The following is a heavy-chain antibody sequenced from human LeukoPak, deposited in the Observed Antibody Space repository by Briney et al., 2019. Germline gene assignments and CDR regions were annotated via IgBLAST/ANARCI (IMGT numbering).Heavy chain of an antibody. CDR1: GFTFSSHE. Sequence: GGSLRLSCAASGFTFSSHEMNWVRQAPGKGLEWVSYISRSVRTIKYTDSVKGRFTISKANAKNSLYLQMNSLRAEDTAVYYCARQATHDYWGQGTLVTVLS. J-gene: IGHJ4*02. CDR3: ARQATHDY. CDR2: ISRSVRTI. V-gene: IGHV3-48*03. D-gene: IGHD1-26*01.